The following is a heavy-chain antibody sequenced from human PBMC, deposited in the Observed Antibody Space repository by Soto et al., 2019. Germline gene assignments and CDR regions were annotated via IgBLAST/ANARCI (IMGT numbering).Heavy chain of an antibody. CDR1: GFTFSNAW. CDR3: TTGDTIFQPRGLDPGDY. Sequence: GGSLRLSCAASGFTFSNAWMNWVRQAPGKGLEWVGRIKSKTDGGTTDYAAPVKGRFTISRDDSKNTLYLQMNSLKTEDTAVYYCTTGDTIFQPRGLDPGDYWGQGTLVTVSS. V-gene: IGHV3-15*07. D-gene: IGHD3-9*01. CDR2: IKSKTDGGTT. J-gene: IGHJ4*02.